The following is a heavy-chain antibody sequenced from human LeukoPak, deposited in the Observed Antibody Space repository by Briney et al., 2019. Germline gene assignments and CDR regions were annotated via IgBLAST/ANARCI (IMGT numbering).Heavy chain of an antibody. CDR3: GRGGGRGWYGLLGY. D-gene: IGHD6-19*01. J-gene: IGHJ4*02. CDR2: IWYDGSNK. V-gene: IGHV3-33*01. CDR1: GVTFSSYG. Sequence: GGSLRLSCAASGVTFSSYGMHWVRQAPGKGLEWVAVIWYDGSNKYYADSVKGRFTISRDNSKNTLYLQMNSLRAEDTAVYYCGRGGGRGWYGLLGYWGQGTLVTVSS.